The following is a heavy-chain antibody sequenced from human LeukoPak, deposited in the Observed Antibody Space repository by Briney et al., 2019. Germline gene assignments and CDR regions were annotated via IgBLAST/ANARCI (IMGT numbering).Heavy chain of an antibody. CDR1: GFAFSRYG. V-gene: IGHV3-30*03. CDR3: ARGPGALDY. CDR2: ISHDGTNK. Sequence: GRSLRLSCAASGFAFSRYGMHWVRQAPGKGLEGVALISHDGTNKNHADSVKGRSTISRDNSNNTLYLQMSSLRPEDTAVYYCARGPGALDYWGQGALITVSS. J-gene: IGHJ4*02. D-gene: IGHD2-2*01.